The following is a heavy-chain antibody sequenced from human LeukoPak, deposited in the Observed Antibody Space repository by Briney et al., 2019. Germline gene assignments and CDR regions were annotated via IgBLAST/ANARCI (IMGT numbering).Heavy chain of an antibody. CDR1: GFTFRSYW. J-gene: IGHJ4*02. CDR3: AREAFSLLGDYDPLGADY. V-gene: IGHV3-7*05. Sequence: PGGSLRLSCAASGFTFRSYWMSWVRQAPGKGLEWVANINQEGSEKYYVDSVKGRFTISRDNAKNSLYLQMNSLRAEDTAVYYCAREAFSLLGDYDPLGADYWGQGTLVTVSS. D-gene: IGHD4-17*01. CDR2: INQEGSEK.